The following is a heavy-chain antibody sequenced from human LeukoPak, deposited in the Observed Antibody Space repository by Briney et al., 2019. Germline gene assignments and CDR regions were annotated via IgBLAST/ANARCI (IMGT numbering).Heavy chain of an antibody. V-gene: IGHV3-23*01. CDR2: ITSSGGNT. J-gene: IGHJ4*02. CDR1: GFTFSSYA. Sequence: PGGSLRLSCAASGFTFSSYAMSWVRRAPGKGLEWVSGITSSGGNTYYADSVKGRFTISRDNSKNTLYLQMNSLRAEDTALYYCAKLSDGYNYYFDYWGQGTLVTVSS. D-gene: IGHD5-24*01. CDR3: AKLSDGYNYYFDY.